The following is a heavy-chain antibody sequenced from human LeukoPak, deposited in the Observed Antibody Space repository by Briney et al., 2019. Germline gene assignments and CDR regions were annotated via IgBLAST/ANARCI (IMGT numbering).Heavy chain of an antibody. V-gene: IGHV3-30*02. J-gene: IGHJ5*01. CDR2: IWYDGGNK. Sequence: PGGSLRLSCAAAGFTFSSYGMHWVRQAPGKGLELVSVIWYDGGNKYYAESVKGRFTISRDNSHETLYMKTNSLRAEDTALYYCAKDRGLVSTKWYTANDSWGQASLATVSS. CDR1: GFTFSSYG. D-gene: IGHD1-1*01. CDR3: AKDRGLVSTKWYTANDS.